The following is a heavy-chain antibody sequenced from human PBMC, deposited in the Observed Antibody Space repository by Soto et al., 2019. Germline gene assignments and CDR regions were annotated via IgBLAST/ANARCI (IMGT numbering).Heavy chain of an antibody. J-gene: IGHJ4*02. D-gene: IGHD3-10*01. CDR1: GYAFTGYY. CDR3: ARDWNGGYYGSGSYLFDY. Sequence: VKGSCRASGYAFTGYYMHWGRQARGQGLEWMGWINPNSGGTNYAQKFQGRVTMTRDTSISTAYMELSRLRSDDTAVYYCARDWNGGYYGSGSYLFDYWGQGTLVIVSS. CDR2: INPNSGGT. V-gene: IGHV1-2*02.